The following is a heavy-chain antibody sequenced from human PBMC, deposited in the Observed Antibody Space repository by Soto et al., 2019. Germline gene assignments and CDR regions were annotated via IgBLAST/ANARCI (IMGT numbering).Heavy chain of an antibody. CDR1: GGSVNSGGYS. CDR3: ARGVLA. CDR2: ISPSGSP. V-gene: IGHV4-30-2*01. Sequence: SETLSLTCSVSGGSVNSGGYSWSWIRQPPGKGLEWIGFISPSGSPAYNPSLKSRVTISVDRSNNQISLELSSVTAADTAVYYCARGVLAWGPGTLVTVS. J-gene: IGHJ5*02. D-gene: IGHD2-8*01.